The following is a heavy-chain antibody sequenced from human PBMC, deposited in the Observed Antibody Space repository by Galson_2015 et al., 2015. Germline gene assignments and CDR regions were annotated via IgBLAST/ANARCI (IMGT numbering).Heavy chain of an antibody. CDR3: ASWCSGGSCYPDAFDI. J-gene: IGHJ3*02. CDR2: IYHSGST. CDR1: GGSISSSNW. V-gene: IGHV4-4*02. D-gene: IGHD2-15*01. Sequence: TLSLTCAVSGGSISSSNWWSWVRQPPGKGLEWIGEIYHSGSTNYNPSLKSRVTISVGKSKNQFSLKLSSVTAADTAVYYCASWCSGGSCYPDAFDIWGQGTMVTVSS.